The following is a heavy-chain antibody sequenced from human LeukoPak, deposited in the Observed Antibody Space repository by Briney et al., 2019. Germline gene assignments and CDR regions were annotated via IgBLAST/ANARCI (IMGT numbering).Heavy chain of an antibody. CDR1: GFTFSSYG. CDR2: IRYYGSNK. J-gene: IGHJ6*03. D-gene: IGHD1-1*01. V-gene: IGHV3-30*02. CDR3: AKEYGYDYNYFYSMDG. Sequence: PGGSLRLSCAASGFTFSSYGIHWVRQAPGKGLEWVAFIRYYGSNKYHADSVKGRFTISRDNSKNTVYLQMNSLRAEDTAVYFCAKEYGYDYNYFYSMDGWGKGTTVTISS.